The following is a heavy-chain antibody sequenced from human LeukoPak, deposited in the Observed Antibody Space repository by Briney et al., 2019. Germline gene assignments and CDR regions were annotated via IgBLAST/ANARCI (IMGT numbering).Heavy chain of an antibody. CDR2: IYNDGRT. J-gene: IGHJ4*02. CDR1: GFIVNNKY. D-gene: IGHD4/OR15-4a*01. Sequence: GGSLRLSCAASGFIVNNKYMTWVRQAPGKGLEWVSLIYNDGRTYYADSVKGRCTISRDNSKNTLYLQMNSLRADDTAVYYCAKSGLSRFDYWGQGTLVTVSS. V-gene: IGHV3-53*01. CDR3: AKSGLSRFDY.